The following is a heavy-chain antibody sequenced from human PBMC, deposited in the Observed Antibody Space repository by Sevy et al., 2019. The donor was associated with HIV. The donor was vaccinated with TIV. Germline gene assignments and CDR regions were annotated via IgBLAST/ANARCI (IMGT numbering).Heavy chain of an antibody. Sequence: GGSLRLACAASGFTFSSYWMSWVRLAPGKGLEWVANIKQDGSEKDYVDSVKGRFTISRDNAKNSLYLQMNSLRAEDTAVYYCARSVAGLIDYWDQGTLVTVSS. CDR3: ARSVAGLIDY. CDR1: GFTFSSYW. V-gene: IGHV3-7*01. CDR2: IKQDGSEK. J-gene: IGHJ4*02. D-gene: IGHD6-19*01.